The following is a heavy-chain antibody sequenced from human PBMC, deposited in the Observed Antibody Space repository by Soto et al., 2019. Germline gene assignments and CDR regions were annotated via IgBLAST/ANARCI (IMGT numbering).Heavy chain of an antibody. CDR1: GYTFTTHD. D-gene: IGHD2-2*01. J-gene: IGHJ4*02. CDR2: MNPRSGNT. Sequence: QVQLVQSGAEVKKPGASVKVSCEASGYTFTTHDINWVRQATGQGLEWMGWMNPRSGNTGEAQKFQGRLNMTSNTSTGTAYMELSGLTSEDTAVYYCARGPRYCSSPSCTSWDYWGQGTLVTVSS. CDR3: ARGPRYCSSPSCTSWDY. V-gene: IGHV1-8*01.